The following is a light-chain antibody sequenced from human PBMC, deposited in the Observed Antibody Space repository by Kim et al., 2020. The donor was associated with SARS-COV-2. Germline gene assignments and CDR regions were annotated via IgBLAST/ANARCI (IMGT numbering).Light chain of an antibody. CDR3: LLSYGDTRKI. CDR1: PGTLAVGHF. J-gene: IGLJ2*01. V-gene: IGLV7-46*01. Sequence: GGTVTLPCGSKPGTLAVGHFPYWFQQKPGQAPRALIYNTDYKYSWTPARFSGSILGGKAALTLSDAQAEDEADYYCLLSYGDTRKIFGGGTQLTVL. CDR2: NTD.